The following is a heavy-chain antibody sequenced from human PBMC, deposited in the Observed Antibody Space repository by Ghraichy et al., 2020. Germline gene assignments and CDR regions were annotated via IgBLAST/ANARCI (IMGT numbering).Heavy chain of an antibody. CDR1: GGSISSYY. Sequence: SQTLSLTCTVSGGSISSYYWSWIRQPPGKGLEWIGYIYYSGSTNYNPSLKSRVTISVDTSKNQFSLKLSSVTAADTAVYYCARAGYYYDSSGPKGAFDIWGQGTMVTVSS. J-gene: IGHJ3*02. D-gene: IGHD3-22*01. CDR3: ARAGYYYDSSGPKGAFDI. V-gene: IGHV4-59*01. CDR2: IYYSGST.